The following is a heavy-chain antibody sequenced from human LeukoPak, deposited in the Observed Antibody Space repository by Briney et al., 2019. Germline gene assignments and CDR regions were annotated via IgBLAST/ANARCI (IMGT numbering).Heavy chain of an antibody. J-gene: IGHJ6*02. CDR3: ASDWLVTMGRDGYYCYGMDV. D-gene: IGHD3-10*01. CDR1: GVTFSSYA. Sequence: GGSLRLSCAASGVTFSSYAMHWVRQAPGKGLEWMAVISYDGSNKYYADSVKGRFTISRDNSKNTLYLQMNCLRAEDTAVYCCASDWLVTMGRDGYYCYGMDVWGQGTTVTVSS. CDR2: ISYDGSNK. V-gene: IGHV3-30-3*01.